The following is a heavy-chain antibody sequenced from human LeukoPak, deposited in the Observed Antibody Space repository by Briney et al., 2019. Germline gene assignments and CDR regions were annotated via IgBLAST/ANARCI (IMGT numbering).Heavy chain of an antibody. J-gene: IGHJ6*02. V-gene: IGHV3-23*01. CDR1: GFAFSTYA. D-gene: IGHD4-17*01. CDR2: ILSSGAGA. CDR3: AKERVQHDYGDLGYYYGMDV. Sequence: PGGSLRLSCAASGFAFSTYAMTWVRQAPGKGPEWVSAILSSGAGAYYADSVKGRFTISRDNSKNTLYLQMNSLRAEDTAVYYCAKERVQHDYGDLGYYYGMDVWGQGTTVTVSS.